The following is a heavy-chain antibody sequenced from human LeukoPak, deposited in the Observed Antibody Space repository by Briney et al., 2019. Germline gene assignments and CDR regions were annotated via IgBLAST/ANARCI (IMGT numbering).Heavy chain of an antibody. CDR3: ARARDAFDI. CDR1: GLGFSKSW. CDR2: IKSKDAGETI. J-gene: IGHJ3*02. V-gene: IGHV3-15*01. Sequence: GGFLRLSCAASGLGFSKSWMSWVRQAPGKGLEGVGRIKSKDAGETIDYAAPVKGRFTISREDSKNTVYLQMNSLRAEDTAVYYCARARDAFDIWGQGTMVTVSS. D-gene: IGHD6-6*01.